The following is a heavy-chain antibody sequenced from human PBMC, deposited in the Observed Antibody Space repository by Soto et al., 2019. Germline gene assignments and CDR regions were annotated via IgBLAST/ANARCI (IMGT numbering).Heavy chain of an antibody. V-gene: IGHV1-58*01. CDR1: GFTFTSSA. J-gene: IGHJ3*02. D-gene: IGHD6-19*01. Sequence: QMPLVQSGPEVKKPGTSVKVSCKASGFTFTSSAVQWVRQARGQRLEWIGWIVVGSGNTNYAQKFQERVTITRDMSTSTAYMELSSLRSEDTAVYYCAILPVAGTLLGAFDIWGQGTMVTVSS. CDR2: IVVGSGNT. CDR3: AILPVAGTLLGAFDI.